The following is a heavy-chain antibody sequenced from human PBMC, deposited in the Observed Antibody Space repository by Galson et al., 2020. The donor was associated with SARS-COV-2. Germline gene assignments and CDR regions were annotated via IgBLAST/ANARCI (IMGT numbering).Heavy chain of an antibody. CDR2: IRSKANSYAT. Sequence: GGSLRLSCAASGFTFSGSAMHWVRQASGKGLEWVGRIRSKANSYATAYAASVKGRFTISRDDSKNTAYLQMNSLKTEDTAVYYCTRLWDRDGYQKNAFDIWGQGTMVTVSS. D-gene: IGHD5-12*01. J-gene: IGHJ3*02. CDR1: GFTFSGSA. V-gene: IGHV3-73*01. CDR3: TRLWDRDGYQKNAFDI.